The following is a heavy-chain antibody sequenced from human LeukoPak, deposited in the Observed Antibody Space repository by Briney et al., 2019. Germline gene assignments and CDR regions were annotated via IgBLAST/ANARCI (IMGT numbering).Heavy chain of an antibody. D-gene: IGHD5-24*01. CDR1: GFTFSSYA. CDR3: AKKRDAFDI. J-gene: IGHJ3*02. Sequence: PGGSLRLSCAASGFTFSSYAMGWVRQAPGKRPEWVSSLTDSGGTTYYVDSVKGRFTISRDNSKNTPYLHMNSLRAEDTAMYYCAKKRDAFDIWGQGTVVAVSS. CDR2: LTDSGGTT. V-gene: IGHV3-23*01.